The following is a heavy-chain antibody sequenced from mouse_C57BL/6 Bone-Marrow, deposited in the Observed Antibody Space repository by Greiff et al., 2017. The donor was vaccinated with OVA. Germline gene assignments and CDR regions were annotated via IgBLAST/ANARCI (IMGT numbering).Heavy chain of an antibody. Sequence: EVQRVEPGGELVKPGGSLKLSCAASGFTFSSYGMSWVSQTPDKRLEWVAIISTGGSYTYYTDSVKGRFTISRDTAQNTLYLQMSSLESEDTAIYDCARHKLGPWDYWGQGTTLTVSA. CDR2: ISTGGSYT. V-gene: IGHV5-6*01. CDR3: ARHKLGPWDY. D-gene: IGHD3-1*01. CDR1: GFTFSSYG. J-gene: IGHJ2*01.